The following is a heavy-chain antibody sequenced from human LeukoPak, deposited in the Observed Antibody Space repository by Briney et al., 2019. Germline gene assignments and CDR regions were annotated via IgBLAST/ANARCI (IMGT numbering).Heavy chain of an antibody. J-gene: IGHJ4*02. D-gene: IGHD6-19*01. CDR3: ARSSPNVPLKIAVAGAFDY. Sequence: GASVKVSCKASGYTFTSYAMNWVRQAPGQGLEWMGWINTNTGNPTYAQGFTGRFVFSLDTSVSTAYLQISSLKGEDTAVYYCARSSPNVPLKIAVAGAFDYWGQGTLVTVSS. CDR2: INTNTGNP. CDR1: GYTFTSYA. V-gene: IGHV7-4-1*02.